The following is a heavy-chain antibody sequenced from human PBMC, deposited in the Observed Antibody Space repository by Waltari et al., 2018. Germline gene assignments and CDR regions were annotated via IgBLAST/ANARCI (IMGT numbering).Heavy chain of an antibody. D-gene: IGHD3-22*01. Sequence: LVQSGAEVKKPGASVKVSCKASGYTFTGYAILWVRQAPGQGLEWMGRINPKNGDTHDAQKVQGRVAMTTDTSTNTAFMELHSLRSDDTAVYYCLRDSSGSHFDYWGQGTLVTVSS. CDR1: GYTFTGYA. CDR3: LRDSSGSHFDY. J-gene: IGHJ4*02. V-gene: IGHV1-2*06. CDR2: INPKNGDT.